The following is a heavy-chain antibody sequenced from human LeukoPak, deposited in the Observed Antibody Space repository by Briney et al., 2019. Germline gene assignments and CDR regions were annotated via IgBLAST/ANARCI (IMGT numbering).Heavy chain of an antibody. CDR1: GGSISSSSYY. CDR3: ASIRGWSDNAVRY. CDR2: IYDSGST. V-gene: IGHV4-39*07. Sequence: SETLSLTCTVSGGSISSSSYYWGWIRQPPGKGLEWIGSIYDSGSTYYNPSLKSRVTISVDTSKNQFSLKLSSVTAADTAVYYCASIRGWSDNAVRYWGQGTLVTVSS. D-gene: IGHD3-3*01. J-gene: IGHJ4*02.